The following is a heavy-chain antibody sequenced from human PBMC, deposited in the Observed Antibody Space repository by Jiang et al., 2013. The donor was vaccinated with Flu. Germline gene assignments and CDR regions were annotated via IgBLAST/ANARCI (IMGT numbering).Heavy chain of an antibody. CDR3: ARDRRPNSNNWLDY. D-gene: IGHD6-13*01. CDR2: THYSGST. Sequence: GSGLVKPYGDPCPSPALSLVAPSVITTGSGSDTPPGKGLEWIGFTHYSGSTNYNPSLKSRVTMSVDTSKNQFSLRLRSVTAADTAVYYCARDRRPNSNNWLDYWGQGTLVTVS. V-gene: IGHV4-59*13. CDR1: VAPSVITT. J-gene: IGHJ4*02.